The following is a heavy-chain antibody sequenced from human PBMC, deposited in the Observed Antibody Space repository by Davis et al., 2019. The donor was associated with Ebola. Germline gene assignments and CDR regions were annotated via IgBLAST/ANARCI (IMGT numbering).Heavy chain of an antibody. D-gene: IGHD2/OR15-2a*01. Sequence: PSETLSLTCTVSGCSISSYYWSWIRQRPGKGLEWIAYFYYSGSTNYNPSLKSRVTISVDTSKNQFSLKLSSVTAADTAVYYCARDISTTVSAFDIWGQGTMVTVSS. V-gene: IGHV4-59*01. CDR1: GCSISSYY. J-gene: IGHJ3*02. CDR3: ARDISTTVSAFDI. CDR2: FYYSGST.